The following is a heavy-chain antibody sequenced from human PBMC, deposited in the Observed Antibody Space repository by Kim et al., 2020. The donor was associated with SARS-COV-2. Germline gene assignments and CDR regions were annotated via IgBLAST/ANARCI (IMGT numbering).Heavy chain of an antibody. V-gene: IGHV3-30*02. D-gene: IGHD6-19*01. Sequence: VKGRFTISRGNSKNTLYLQISSLRAEDTAVYYCAKELGAYSSGWYGGVDYWGQGTLVTVS. J-gene: IGHJ4*02. CDR3: AKELGAYSSGWYGGVDY.